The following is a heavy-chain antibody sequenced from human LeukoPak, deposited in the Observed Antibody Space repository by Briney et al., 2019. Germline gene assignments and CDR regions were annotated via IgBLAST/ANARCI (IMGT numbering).Heavy chain of an antibody. D-gene: IGHD1-1*01. V-gene: IGHV3-74*01. CDR3: AKNRGGTYKYYMDV. CDR2: VNPDGSDI. J-gene: IGHJ6*03. CDR1: GFTFSNYW. Sequence: GGSLRLSCAASGFTFSNYWMHWVRQVPEKGLVWVSRVNPDGSDITYANSVRGRFTSSRDNSKNTVYLQMGSLRAEDTAVYYCAKNRGGTYKYYMDVWGNGTTVTVSS.